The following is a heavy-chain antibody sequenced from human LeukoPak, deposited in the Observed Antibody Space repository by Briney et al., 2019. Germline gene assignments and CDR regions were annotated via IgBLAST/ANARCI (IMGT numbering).Heavy chain of an antibody. J-gene: IGHJ4*02. D-gene: IGHD1-26*01. CDR2: VYTSGYT. CDR1: GGSMNTYY. Sequence: SETLSLTCSVSGGSMNTYYWTWLRQPAGKGLEWIGRVYTSGYTKYNPSLQSRVTMSVDTSKKQLSLMLTSLTAADTAVYYCASETLVGTTNYFDYWGQGALVTVSS. CDR3: ASETLVGTTNYFDY. V-gene: IGHV4-4*07.